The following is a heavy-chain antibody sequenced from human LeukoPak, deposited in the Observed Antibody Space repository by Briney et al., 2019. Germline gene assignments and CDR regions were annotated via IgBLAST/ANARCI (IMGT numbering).Heavy chain of an antibody. Sequence: SETLSLTCTVSGGSISSGGYYWSWIRQPPGKGLEWIGYIYHSGSTYYNPSLKSRVTISVDRSKNQFSLKLSSVTAADTAVYYCARENVLRFLEWFQNWFDPWGQGTLVTVSS. J-gene: IGHJ5*02. D-gene: IGHD3-3*01. V-gene: IGHV4-30-2*01. CDR1: GGSISSGGYY. CDR3: ARENVLRFLEWFQNWFDP. CDR2: IYHSGST.